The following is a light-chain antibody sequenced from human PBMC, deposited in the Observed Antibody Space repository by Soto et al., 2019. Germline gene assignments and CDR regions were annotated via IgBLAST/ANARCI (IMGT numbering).Light chain of an antibody. V-gene: IGLV2-14*01. CDR1: NSDIGGYNY. CDR3: SSYTSSSTPYV. CDR2: EVS. Sequence: QSVLNQPASVSGSPGQSITISCTGTNSDIGGYNYVSWYQQHPGKAPKLMIYEVSNRPSGVSNRFSGSKSGNTASLTISGLQAEDEADYYCSSYTSSSTPYVFGTGTKVTVL. J-gene: IGLJ1*01.